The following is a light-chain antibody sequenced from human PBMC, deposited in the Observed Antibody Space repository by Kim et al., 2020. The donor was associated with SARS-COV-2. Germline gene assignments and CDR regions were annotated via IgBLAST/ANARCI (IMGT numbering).Light chain of an antibody. V-gene: IGLV2-11*01. J-gene: IGLJ3*02. CDR1: SSDVGGYNY. CDR2: DVS. Sequence: QSALTQPRSVSGSPGKSVTISCTGTSSDVGGYNYVSWYQQHPGKAPKLMIYDVSKRPSGVPDRFSGSKSGNTASLTLSGLQAEDEADYYCCSYAGSYVWVFGGGTQLTVL. CDR3: CSYAGSYVWV.